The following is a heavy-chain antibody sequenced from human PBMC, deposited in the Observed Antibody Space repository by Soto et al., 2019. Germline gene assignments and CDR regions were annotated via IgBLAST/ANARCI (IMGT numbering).Heavy chain of an antibody. CDR2: IYYSGST. CDR3: ARGTTVVTWSY. CDR1: GGSISSGGYY. J-gene: IGHJ4*02. V-gene: IGHV4-31*03. Sequence: QVQLQESGPGLVKPSQTLSLTCTVSGGSISSGGYYWSWIRQHPGKGLEWIGYIYYSGSTYYNPSLKSRVNVSVDTSKNRFSLKLSSVTAADTAVYYCARGTTVVTWSYWGQGTLVTVSS. D-gene: IGHD4-17*01.